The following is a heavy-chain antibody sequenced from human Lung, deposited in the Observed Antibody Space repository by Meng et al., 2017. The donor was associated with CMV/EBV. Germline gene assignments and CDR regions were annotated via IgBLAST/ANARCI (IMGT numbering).Heavy chain of an antibody. J-gene: IGHJ4*02. V-gene: IGHV3-21*06. D-gene: IGHD3-16*01. CDR3: AGPYVSQSALSY. Sequence: GXXTLSCAASGFTFSVYNMNWVRQAPGKGLEWVSSISTSSTYKNYAESLKGRFTISRDNSKNTLYLQMNGLRAEDTAVYYCAGPYVSQSALSYLGQGSLVTVSS. CDR2: ISTSSTYK. CDR1: GFTFSVYN.